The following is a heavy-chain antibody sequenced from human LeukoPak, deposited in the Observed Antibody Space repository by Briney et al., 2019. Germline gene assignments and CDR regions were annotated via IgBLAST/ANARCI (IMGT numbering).Heavy chain of an antibody. CDR3: ARHEGSGSYYSY. CDR2: ISPGDSEI. CDR1: GYRFTTYW. V-gene: IGHV5-51*01. J-gene: IGHJ4*02. Sequence: PGEFLKISCKGSGYRFTTYWIAWVRQMPGRGLEWMGLISPGDSEIRYSPSFRGQVTISADKSTSTAYLQWSRLKASDTAIYYCARHEGSGSYYSYWGQGTLVTVSS. D-gene: IGHD1-26*01.